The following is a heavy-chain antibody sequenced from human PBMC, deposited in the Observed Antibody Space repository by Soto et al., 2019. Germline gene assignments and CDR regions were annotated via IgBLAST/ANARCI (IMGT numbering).Heavy chain of an antibody. V-gene: IGHV3-15*07. CDR3: TSLVADILTGYSDGAYYYGMDV. D-gene: IGHD3-9*01. Sequence: GGSLRLSCAASGFTFSNAWMNWVRQAPGKGLEWVGRIKSKTDGGTTDYAAPVKGRFTISRDDSKNTLYLQMNSLKTEDTAVYYCTSLVADILTGYSDGAYYYGMDVWGQGTTVTVSS. CDR1: GFTFSNAW. J-gene: IGHJ6*02. CDR2: IKSKTDGGTT.